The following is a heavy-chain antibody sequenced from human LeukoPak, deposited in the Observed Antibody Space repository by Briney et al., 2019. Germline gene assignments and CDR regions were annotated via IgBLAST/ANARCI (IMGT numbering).Heavy chain of an antibody. J-gene: IGHJ3*02. V-gene: IGHV1-8*03. D-gene: IGHD3-3*01. CDR2: MNPNSGNT. CDR1: GFTFTSYD. Sequence: ASVKVSCKASGFTFTSYDINWVRQATGQGLEWMGWMNPNSGNTGYAQKFQGRVTITRNTSISTAYMELSSLRSEDTAVYYCARGYDFWSGYYTSSAFDIWGQGTMVTVSS. CDR3: ARGYDFWSGYYTSSAFDI.